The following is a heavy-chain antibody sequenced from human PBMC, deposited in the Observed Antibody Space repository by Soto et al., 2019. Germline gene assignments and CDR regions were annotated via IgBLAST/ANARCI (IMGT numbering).Heavy chain of an antibody. Sequence: GASVKVSCKASGYTFTSYYMHWVRQAPGQGLEWMGIINPSGGSTSYAQKFQGRVTMTRDTSTSTVYMELSSLRSEDTAVYYCAREIGGVPEQLVPIGYWGQGTLVTVSS. CDR1: GYTFTSYY. CDR2: INPSGGST. D-gene: IGHD6-6*01. V-gene: IGHV1-46*01. CDR3: AREIGGVPEQLVPIGY. J-gene: IGHJ4*02.